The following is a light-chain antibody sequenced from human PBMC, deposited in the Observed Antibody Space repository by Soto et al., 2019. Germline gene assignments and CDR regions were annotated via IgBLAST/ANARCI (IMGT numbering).Light chain of an antibody. V-gene: IGKV2-28*01. CDR2: LGS. CDR1: QSLLHSNGYNY. CDR3: MQALQTPFT. Sequence: DIVMTQSPLSLPVTPGEPASISCRSSQSLLHSNGYNYLDWYLQKPGQSPQLLIYLGSNRASGVPDRFSGSGSGTDFTLKISRGESEDVGVSYCMQALQTPFTFGGGTKVDIK. J-gene: IGKJ4*01.